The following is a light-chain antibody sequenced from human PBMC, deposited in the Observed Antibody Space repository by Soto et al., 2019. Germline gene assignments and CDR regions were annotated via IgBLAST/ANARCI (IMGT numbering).Light chain of an antibody. J-gene: IGLJ3*02. V-gene: IGLV7-43*01. CDR1: TGAVTSGYY. CDR3: LLYYGGAQPWV. CDR2: STS. Sequence: QAVVTQEPSLTVSPGGTVTLTCASSTGAVTSGYYPNWFQQKPGQAPRALIYSTSNTHSWTPARFSGSLLGGKAALILSGVQPEDEAEYYCLLYYGGAQPWVFGGGTKLTVL.